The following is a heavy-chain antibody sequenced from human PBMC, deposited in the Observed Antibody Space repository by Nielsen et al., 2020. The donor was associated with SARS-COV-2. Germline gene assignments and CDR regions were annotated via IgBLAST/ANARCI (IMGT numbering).Heavy chain of an antibody. CDR3: ARDDYGGKERYYYGMDV. D-gene: IGHD4-23*01. Sequence: GRSLRLSCAASGFTFSSYGMHWVRQAPGKGLEWVAVIWYDGSNKYYADSVKGRFTISRDNSKNTLYLQMNSLRAEDTAVYYCARDDYGGKERYYYGMDVWGQGTTVTVSS. CDR1: GFTFSSYG. J-gene: IGHJ6*02. V-gene: IGHV3-33*08. CDR2: IWYDGSNK.